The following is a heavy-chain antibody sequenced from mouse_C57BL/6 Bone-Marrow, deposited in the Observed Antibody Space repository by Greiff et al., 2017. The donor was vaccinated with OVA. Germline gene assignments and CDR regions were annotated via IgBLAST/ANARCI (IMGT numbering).Heavy chain of an antibody. D-gene: IGHD1-1*01. CDR3: ARGVTTVYYFDY. Sequence: EVHLVESGPGLVKPSQSLSLTCSVTGYSITSGYYWNWIRQFPGNKLEWMGYISYDGSNNYNPSLKNRISITRDTSKNQFFLKLNSVTTEDTATYYCARGVTTVYYFDYWGQGTTLTVSS. CDR1: GYSITSGYY. CDR2: ISYDGSN. J-gene: IGHJ2*01. V-gene: IGHV3-6*01.